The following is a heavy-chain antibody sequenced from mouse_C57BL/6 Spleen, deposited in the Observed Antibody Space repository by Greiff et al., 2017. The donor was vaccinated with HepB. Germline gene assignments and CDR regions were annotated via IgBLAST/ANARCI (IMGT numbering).Heavy chain of an antibody. CDR3: ARRDSKSPFAY. CDR2: IHPNSGST. J-gene: IGHJ3*01. D-gene: IGHD2-5*01. Sequence: VQLQQPGAELVKPGASVKLSCKASGYTFTSYWMHWVKQRPGQGLEWIGMIHPNSGSTNYNEKFKSKATLTVDKSSSTAYMQLSSLTSEDSAVYYCARRDSKSPFAYWGQGTLVTVSA. V-gene: IGHV1-64*01. CDR1: GYTFTSYW.